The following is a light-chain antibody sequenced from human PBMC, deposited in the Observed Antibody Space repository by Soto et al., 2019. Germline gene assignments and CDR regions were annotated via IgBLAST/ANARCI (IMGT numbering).Light chain of an antibody. CDR2: SAS. V-gene: IGKV3-20*01. J-gene: IGKJ2*01. CDR1: QSLTSAY. CDR3: QQFDSSPLT. Sequence: EIALTQSPGTLSLSPGERATLFCGASQSLTSAYLAWYQQKPGQAPRLLIYSASKRATGIPDRFSGSGSGTDFSLSISRLEPEDFAVCYCQQFDSSPLTFGQGTKLEIK.